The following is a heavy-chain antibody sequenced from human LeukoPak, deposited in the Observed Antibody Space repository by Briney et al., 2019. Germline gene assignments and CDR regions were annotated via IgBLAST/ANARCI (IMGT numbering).Heavy chain of an antibody. CDR3: AKDLYSYGTFDY. Sequence: GGSLRLSCAASGFTFSNYNMNWVRQAPGKGLEWVSSISTTSIYIYYANSVKGRFTVSRDNAKKLLYLEMDNLRAEDTAVYYCAKDLYSYGTFDYWGQGTLVTVSS. CDR2: ISTTSIYI. D-gene: IGHD5-18*01. V-gene: IGHV3-21*04. J-gene: IGHJ4*02. CDR1: GFTFSNYN.